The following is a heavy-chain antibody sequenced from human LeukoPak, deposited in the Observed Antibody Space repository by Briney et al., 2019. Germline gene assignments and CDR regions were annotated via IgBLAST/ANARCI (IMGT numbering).Heavy chain of an antibody. Sequence: GGSLRLSCAASGFTFSSYGMHWVRQAPGKGLEWVAFIRYDGSNKYYADSVKGRFTISRDNSKNTLYLQMNSLRAEDTAVYYCAKVDAIFGVVMPFDAFDIWGQGTMVTVSS. CDR1: GFTFSSYG. V-gene: IGHV3-30*02. CDR2: IRYDGSNK. J-gene: IGHJ3*02. D-gene: IGHD3-3*01. CDR3: AKVDAIFGVVMPFDAFDI.